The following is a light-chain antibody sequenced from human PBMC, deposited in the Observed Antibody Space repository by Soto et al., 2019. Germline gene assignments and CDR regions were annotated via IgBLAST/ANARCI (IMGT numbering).Light chain of an antibody. V-gene: IGKV3-15*01. J-gene: IGKJ3*01. CDR1: QSVSRY. CDR2: GAS. CDR3: QQYNNWPPCT. Sequence: ETVLTQSPATLSVSPGERVTLSCRASQSVSRYLAWYQHKPGQAPRLLIYGASTRATGIPARFDGSGSGTEFTLTISSLQSEDFAVYFCQQYNNWPPCTFGHGTKVDIK.